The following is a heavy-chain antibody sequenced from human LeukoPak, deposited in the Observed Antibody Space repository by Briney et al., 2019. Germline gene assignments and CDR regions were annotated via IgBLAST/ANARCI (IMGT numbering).Heavy chain of an antibody. CDR3: ASAATYSSSWYGFDY. J-gene: IGHJ4*02. CDR1: GFTFSSYE. D-gene: IGHD6-13*01. CDR2: IYSGGST. V-gene: IGHV3-66*01. Sequence: GGSLRLSCAASGFTFSSYEMNWVRQAPGKGLEWVSVIYSGGSTYYADSVKGRFTISRDNSKNTLYLQMNSLRAEDTAVYYCASAATYSSSWYGFDYWGQGTLVTVSS.